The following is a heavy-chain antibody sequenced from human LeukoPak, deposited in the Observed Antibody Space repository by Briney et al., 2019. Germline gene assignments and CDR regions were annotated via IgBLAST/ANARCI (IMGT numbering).Heavy chain of an antibody. CDR3: ARGVTTIVVVIHDWYFDL. D-gene: IGHD3-22*01. CDR2: IYYSGST. Sequence: PSETLSLTCTVSGGSISSSSYYWGWIRQPPGKGLEWIGNIYYSGSTYYNPSLKSRVTISVDTSKNQFSLKLSSVTAADTAVYYCARGVTTIVVVIHDWYFDLWGRGTLVTVSS. V-gene: IGHV4-39*01. J-gene: IGHJ2*01. CDR1: GGSISSSSYY.